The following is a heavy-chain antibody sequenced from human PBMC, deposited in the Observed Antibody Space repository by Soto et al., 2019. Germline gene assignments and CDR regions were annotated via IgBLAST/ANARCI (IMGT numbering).Heavy chain of an antibody. D-gene: IGHD3-10*01. J-gene: IGHJ4*02. CDR1: GGTFNTYA. Sequence: QVQLVQSGAEMKNPGSSVKVSCQSSGGTFNTYAMNWVRQAPGQGPEWMGDISPMFGAANYAPKFQGRVTITADESSGTSYMQLSSLTSEDTPLYFCAREVQVHTPAFVYWGQGTLVTVSS. CDR2: ISPMFGAA. CDR3: AREVQVHTPAFVY. V-gene: IGHV1-69*19.